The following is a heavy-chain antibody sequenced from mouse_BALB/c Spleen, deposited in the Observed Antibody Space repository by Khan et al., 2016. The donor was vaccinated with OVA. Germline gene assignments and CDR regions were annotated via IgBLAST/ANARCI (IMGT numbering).Heavy chain of an antibody. CDR1: GYTFTNYY. V-gene: IGHV1S56*01. CDR3: AREGYYGNYRAWFAY. J-gene: IGHJ3*01. CDR2: IYPGNVNT. Sequence: QVQLQQSGPELVKPRASVRISCKASGYTFTNYYVHWVKQRPGQGLEWIGWIYPGNVNTNYNEKFKGKATLTADKSSSTAYMQLSSLTSEDSAVYFCAREGYYGNYRAWFAYWGQGTLVTGSA. D-gene: IGHD2-1*01.